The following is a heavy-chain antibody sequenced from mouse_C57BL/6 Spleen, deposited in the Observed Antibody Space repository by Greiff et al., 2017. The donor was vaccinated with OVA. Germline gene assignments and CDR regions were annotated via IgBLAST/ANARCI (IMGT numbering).Heavy chain of an antibody. CDR1: GYSITSGYY. J-gene: IGHJ2*01. CDR2: ISYDGSN. V-gene: IGHV3-6*01. CDR3: ASWAITTVVATDYFDY. D-gene: IGHD1-1*01. Sequence: EVQLQESGPGLVKPSQSLSLTCSVTGYSITSGYYWNWIRQFPGNKLEWMGYISYDGSNNYNPTLKNRISITRDTSKNQFFLKLNSVTTEDTATYYCASWAITTVVATDYFDYWGQGTTLTVSS.